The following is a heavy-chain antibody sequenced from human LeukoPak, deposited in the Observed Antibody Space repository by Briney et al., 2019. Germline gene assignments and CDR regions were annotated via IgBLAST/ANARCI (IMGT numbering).Heavy chain of an antibody. Sequence: ASVKVSCKASGYTFTSYYMHWVRQAPGQGLEWMGIINPSGGSTSYAQKFQGRVTMTRDTSTSTVYMELSSLRSEDTAVYYCARDPLYYDFWRGYPDYWGQGTLVTVSS. J-gene: IGHJ4*02. CDR2: INPSGGST. CDR1: GYTFTSYY. V-gene: IGHV1-46*01. CDR3: ARDPLYYDFWRGYPDY. D-gene: IGHD3-3*01.